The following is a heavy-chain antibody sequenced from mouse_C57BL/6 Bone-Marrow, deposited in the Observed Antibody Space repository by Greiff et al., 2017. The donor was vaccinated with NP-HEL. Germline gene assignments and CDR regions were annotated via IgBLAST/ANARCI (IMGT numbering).Heavy chain of an antibody. CDR2: IYPGSGNT. J-gene: IGHJ4*01. Sequence: VQLQESGPELVKPGASVKISCKASGYTFTDYYINWVKQRPGQGLEWIGWIYPGSGNTKYNEKFKGKATLTVATSSSPAYMQLSSLTSEDSAVYFCARFGGLRPNYYAMDYWGQGTSVTVSS. D-gene: IGHD2-4*01. CDR1: GYTFTDYY. V-gene: IGHV1-84*01. CDR3: ARFGGLRPNYYAMDY.